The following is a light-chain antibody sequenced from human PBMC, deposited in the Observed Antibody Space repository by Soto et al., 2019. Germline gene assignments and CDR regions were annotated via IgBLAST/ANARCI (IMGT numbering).Light chain of an antibody. J-gene: IGKJ1*01. CDR3: LQHWRYPWT. CDR2: AAS. Sequence: DIQMTQSPSAMSASLGDRVTITCRASEDINNFLTRFQQKPGEVPTRLMIAASTPQRGVPSRFRGSGSGTEFTLTITSPQPEDFAPYFCLQHWRYPWTFGQGTKVEI. CDR1: EDINNF. V-gene: IGKV1-17*03.